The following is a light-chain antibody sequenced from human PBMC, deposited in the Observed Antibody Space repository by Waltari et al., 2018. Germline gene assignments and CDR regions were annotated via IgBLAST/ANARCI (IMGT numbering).Light chain of an antibody. Sequence: EIVLTQSPGTLSLSTGETATLSCRASQSLNKNYLAWYRPRPGQAPGLLIHETSRRTTGIPDRFSGSGSGTDFALTISRLEAEDSAVYYCQQYGSSPYTFGQGTKLEIK. CDR2: ETS. CDR3: QQYGSSPYT. J-gene: IGKJ2*01. CDR1: QSLNKNY. V-gene: IGKV3-20*01.